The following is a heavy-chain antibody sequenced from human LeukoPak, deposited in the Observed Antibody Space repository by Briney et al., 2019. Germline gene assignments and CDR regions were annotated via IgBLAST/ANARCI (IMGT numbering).Heavy chain of an antibody. J-gene: IGHJ4*02. CDR2: INPNSGGT. CDR1: GYSFTVYH. D-gene: IGHD3-9*01. CDR3: ARRYYDALTGYYPFDH. V-gene: IGHV1-2*02. Sequence: ASVKVSCKASGYSFTVYHLHWVRQAPGQGLEWLGWINPNSGGTNYAPKFQGRVTMTRDTSISTVYMELSRLTSDDTAVFYCARRYYDALTGYYPFDHWGQGTLVTVSS.